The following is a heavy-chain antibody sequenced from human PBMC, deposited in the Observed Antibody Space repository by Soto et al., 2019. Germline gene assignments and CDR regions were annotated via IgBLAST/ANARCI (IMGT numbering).Heavy chain of an antibody. Sequence: VQLLQSGGEVRKPGASVKVSCKTSGYTFTNYAINWVRQAPGQGLQWMGWISAYSGDTKYAQRFQDRLTVTTDPSTTTASMELRSLRPDDTAVYYCARDGRAFSIFGETMDVWGQGTTVTVSS. CDR3: ARDGRAFSIFGETMDV. CDR1: GYTFTNYA. CDR2: ISAYSGDT. J-gene: IGHJ6*02. V-gene: IGHV1-18*01. D-gene: IGHD3-3*01.